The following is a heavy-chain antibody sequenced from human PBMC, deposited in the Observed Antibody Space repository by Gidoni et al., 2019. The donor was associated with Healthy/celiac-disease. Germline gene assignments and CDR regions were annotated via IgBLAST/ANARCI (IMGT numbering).Heavy chain of an antibody. Sequence: VTISADKSISTAYLQWSSLKASDTAMYYCAREDAVAGRKFDYWGQGTLVTVSS. CDR3: AREDAVAGRKFDY. V-gene: IGHV5-51*01. J-gene: IGHJ4*02. D-gene: IGHD6-19*01.